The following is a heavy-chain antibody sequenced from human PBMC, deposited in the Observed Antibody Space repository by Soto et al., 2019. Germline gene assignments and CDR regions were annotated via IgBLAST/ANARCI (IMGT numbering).Heavy chain of an antibody. D-gene: IGHD1-26*01. CDR3: ARWMEWEPKFDP. Sequence: SETLSLTCTVSGGSISSYYWSWIRQPPGKGLEWIGYIYYSGSTNYNPSLKSRVTISVDTSKNQFSLKLSSVTAVDTAVYYCARWMEWEPKFDPWGQGTLVTVS. CDR2: IYYSGST. V-gene: IGHV4-59*01. CDR1: GGSISSYY. J-gene: IGHJ5*02.